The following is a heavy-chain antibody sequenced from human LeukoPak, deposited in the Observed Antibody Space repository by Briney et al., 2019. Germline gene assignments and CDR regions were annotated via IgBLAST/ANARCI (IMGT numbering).Heavy chain of an antibody. V-gene: IGHV3-23*01. CDR1: GFTFNNYA. CDR3: ATSWGPDTSAFRWGRDGMDV. CDR2: ISKSGNHT. D-gene: IGHD3-16*01. J-gene: IGHJ6*02. Sequence: GGSLRLPCAVSGFTFNNYAMSWVRQAPGKGLEWVSAISKSGNHTYYAASAKGRFTIYRDNSKNTQYLQMNSLRAEDTAVYYCATSWGPDTSAFRWGRDGMDVWGQGTTVIVS.